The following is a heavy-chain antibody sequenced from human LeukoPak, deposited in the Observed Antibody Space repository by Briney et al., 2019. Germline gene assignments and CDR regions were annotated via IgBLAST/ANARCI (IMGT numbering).Heavy chain of an antibody. CDR3: ASLPVYSSSWYYFDY. Sequence: ASVKVSCKASGYTFTSYGISWVRQAPGQGLEWMGWINPNSGGTNYAQKFQGRVTMTRDTSISTAYMELSRLRSDDTAVYYCASLPVYSSSWYYFDYWGQGTLVTVSS. D-gene: IGHD6-13*01. CDR2: INPNSGGT. J-gene: IGHJ4*02. CDR1: GYTFTSYG. V-gene: IGHV1-2*02.